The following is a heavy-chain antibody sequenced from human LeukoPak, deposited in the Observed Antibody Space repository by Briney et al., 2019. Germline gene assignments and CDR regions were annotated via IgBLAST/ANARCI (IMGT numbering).Heavy chain of an antibody. CDR3: ASRRAGGLNYFFDY. D-gene: IGHD2/OR15-2a*01. CDR1: GGSISSSSYY. J-gene: IGHJ4*02. Sequence: SETLSLTCTVSGGSISSSSYYWAWIRQPPGKGLEWIGSIYYSGTTYYNPSLKSRVTMSVDASKNQFSLKLSSVTAADTAIYYCASRRAGGLNYFFDYWGQGTLVTVSS. V-gene: IGHV4-39*01. CDR2: IYYSGTT.